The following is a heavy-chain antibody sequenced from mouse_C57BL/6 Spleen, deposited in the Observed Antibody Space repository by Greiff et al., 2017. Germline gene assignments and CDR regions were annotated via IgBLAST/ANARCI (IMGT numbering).Heavy chain of an antibody. J-gene: IGHJ3*01. D-gene: IGHD2-2*01. Sequence: QVQLQQSGAELARPGASVKLSCKASGYTFTSYGISWVKQRTGQGLEWIGEIYPRSGNTYYNEKFKGKATLTADKSSSTAYMELRSLTSEDSAVYFCARVRGYDVEDGWAYWGQGTLVTVSA. V-gene: IGHV1-81*01. CDR3: ARVRGYDVEDGWAY. CDR2: IYPRSGNT. CDR1: GYTFTSYG.